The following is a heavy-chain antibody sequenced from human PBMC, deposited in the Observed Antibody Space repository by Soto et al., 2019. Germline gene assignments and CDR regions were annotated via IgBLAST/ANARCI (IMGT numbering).Heavy chain of an antibody. J-gene: IGHJ4*02. CDR3: ARIRHHCSGGSCYPLVDY. V-gene: IGHV2-26*01. Sequence: SGPTLVNPTETLTLTCTVSGFSLSNASMGVSWIRQPPGKTLEWLAHIFSNDEKSYSTSLKSRLTISKDTSKSQVVLTMTNMDPVDTATYYCARIRHHCSGGSCYPLVDYWGQGTLVTGSS. CDR2: IFSNDEK. D-gene: IGHD2-15*01. CDR1: GFSLSNASMG.